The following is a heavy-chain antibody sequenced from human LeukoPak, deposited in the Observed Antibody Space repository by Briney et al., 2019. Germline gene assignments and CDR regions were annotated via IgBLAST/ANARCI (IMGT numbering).Heavy chain of an antibody. CDR3: AGRRGSSWYGHTSL. V-gene: IGHV3-23*01. CDR1: GFTFSSYA. Sequence: PGGSLRLSCAASGFTFSSYAMSWVRQAPGKGLEWVSAISGSGGSTYYADSVKGRFTISRDNSKNTLYLQMNSLRAEDTAVYYCAGRRGSSWYGHTSLWGQGTLVTVSS. J-gene: IGHJ4*02. CDR2: ISGSGGST. D-gene: IGHD6-13*01.